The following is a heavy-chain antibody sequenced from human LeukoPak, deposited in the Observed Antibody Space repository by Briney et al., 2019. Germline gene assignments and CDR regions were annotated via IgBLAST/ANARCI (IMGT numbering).Heavy chain of an antibody. J-gene: IGHJ4*02. D-gene: IGHD6-19*01. V-gene: IGHV4-34*01. CDR2: INYSGNI. CDR1: GGSFSDYY. Sequence: SDTLSLTCAVCGGSFSDYYWSWIRQSPGKGLEWVGEINYSGNINYNPSLKSRVTIDTSKNQISLKLTSVTAADTAVYYCAGTSKWLAFDYWGQGTLVTDSS. CDR3: AGTSKWLAFDY.